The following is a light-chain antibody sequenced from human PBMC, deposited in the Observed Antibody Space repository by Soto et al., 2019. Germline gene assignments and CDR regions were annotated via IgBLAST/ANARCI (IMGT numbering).Light chain of an antibody. CDR2: EVS. Sequence: QSALTQPASVYGSPGQSITISCTGTSNDVGGYNYVSWYQQHPGKAPKLMIYEVSLRPLGVSNRFSGSRSDNTASLTISGLQAEDEAHYYCSSYASSSTWVFGGGTKLTVL. J-gene: IGLJ3*02. V-gene: IGLV2-14*01. CDR1: SNDVGGYNY. CDR3: SSYASSSTWV.